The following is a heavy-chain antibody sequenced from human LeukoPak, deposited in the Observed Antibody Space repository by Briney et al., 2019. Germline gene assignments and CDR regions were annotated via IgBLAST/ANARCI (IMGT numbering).Heavy chain of an antibody. CDR2: INPSGGST. CDR1: GYTFTSYY. D-gene: IGHD3-16*01. Sequence: ASVKVSRKASGYTFTSYYMHWVRQAPGQGLERMGIINPSGGSTSYAQKFQGRVTMTRDTSTSTVYMELSSLRSEATAVYYCAREGQLGPSPTFDYWGQGTLVIVSS. V-gene: IGHV1-46*01. J-gene: IGHJ4*02. CDR3: AREGQLGPSPTFDY.